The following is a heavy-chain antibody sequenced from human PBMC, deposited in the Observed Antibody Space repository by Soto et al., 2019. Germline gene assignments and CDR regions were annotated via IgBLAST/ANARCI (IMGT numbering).Heavy chain of an antibody. J-gene: IGHJ6*02. CDR3: ARDETYRYCSGGSCYYYYGIDV. V-gene: IGHV3-21*01. CDR1: GFTFSSYS. CDR2: TSSSSSYI. Sequence: GSLRLSCAASGFTFSSYSMNWVRQAPGKGLEWVSSTSSSSSYIYYADSVKGRFTISRDNAKNSLYLQMNSLRAEDTAVYYCARDETYRYCSGGSCYYYYGIDVWGQGTTVTVSS. D-gene: IGHD2-15*01.